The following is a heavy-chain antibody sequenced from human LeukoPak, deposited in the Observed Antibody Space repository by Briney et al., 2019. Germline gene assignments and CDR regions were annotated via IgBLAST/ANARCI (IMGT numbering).Heavy chain of an antibody. CDR3: ASNLDYGDSDYWYLDL. CDR2: ISSSGSSI. Sequence: VGSLRLSCAASGFIFSSYEMSWVRQAPGKGLEWVSYISSSGSSIYYADSVKGGFTISRDNAKNLLFLQMNSLRAEDTAVYYCASNLDYGDSDYWYLDLWGRGTLVTVSS. V-gene: IGHV3-48*03. CDR1: GFIFSSYE. D-gene: IGHD4-17*01. J-gene: IGHJ2*01.